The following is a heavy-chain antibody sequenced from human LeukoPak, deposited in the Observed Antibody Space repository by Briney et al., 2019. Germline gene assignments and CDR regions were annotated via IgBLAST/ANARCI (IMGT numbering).Heavy chain of an antibody. D-gene: IGHD2-2*01. V-gene: IGHV3-74*01. J-gene: IGHJ4*02. CDR3: ARGASARQDY. Sequence: GGSLRLSCAASGFTFSTYWMHWVRQAPGKGLVWVSRIYIDGSSTNYADSVKGRFTISRDNAKNTLYLQMNSLRAEDMAVYYCARGASARQDYWGQGTLVTVSS. CDR2: IYIDGSST. CDR1: GFTFSTYW.